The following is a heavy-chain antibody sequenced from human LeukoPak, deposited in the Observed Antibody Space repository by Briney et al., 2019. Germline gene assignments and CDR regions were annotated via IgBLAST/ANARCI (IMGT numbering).Heavy chain of an antibody. J-gene: IGHJ6*04. CDR1: GFTVSSNY. CDR2: IYSGGST. D-gene: IGHD3-10*01. CDR3: ALGGWFGELWDGMDV. Sequence: GGSLRLSCAASGFTVSSNYMSWVRQAPGKGLEWVSVIYSGGSTYYADSVKGRFTISGDNSKNTLYLQMNSLRAEGTAVYYCALGGWFGELWDGMDVWGKGTTVTVSS. V-gene: IGHV3-53*01.